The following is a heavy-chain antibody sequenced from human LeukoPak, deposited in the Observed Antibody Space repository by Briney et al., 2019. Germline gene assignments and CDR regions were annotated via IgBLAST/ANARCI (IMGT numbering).Heavy chain of an antibody. J-gene: IGHJ4*02. CDR2: INPNVGSA. CDR1: GYTFSSYY. D-gene: IGHD5-18*01. CDR3: ARGLQPWLDY. Sequence: ASVKVSCKASGYTFSSYYIHWVRQAPGQGLEWMGIINPNVGSASYAQKFQGRVTVARDTSTSTVYMEMRTLTSEDTAVFYCARGLQPWLDYWGQGTLVTVSS. V-gene: IGHV1-46*01.